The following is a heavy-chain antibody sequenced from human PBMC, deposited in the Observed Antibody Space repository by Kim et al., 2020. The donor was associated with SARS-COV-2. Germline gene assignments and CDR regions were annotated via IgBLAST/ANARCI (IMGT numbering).Heavy chain of an antibody. D-gene: IGHD2-21*02. Sequence: GGSLRLSCAASGFTFSSYGMHWVRQAPGKGLEWVAVIWYDGSNKYYADSVKGRFTISRDNSKNTRYLQMNSLRAEDTAVYYCASPGGNSNFDYWGQGTLVTVSS. J-gene: IGHJ4*02. CDR1: GFTFSSYG. CDR3: ASPGGNSNFDY. CDR2: IWYDGSNK. V-gene: IGHV3-33*01.